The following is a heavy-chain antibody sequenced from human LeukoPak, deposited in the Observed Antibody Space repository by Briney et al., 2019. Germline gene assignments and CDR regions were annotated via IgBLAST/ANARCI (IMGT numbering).Heavy chain of an antibody. CDR1: AYTFTSYD. V-gene: IGHV1-8*01. Sequence: GSSVQVSCQAAAYTFTSYDINWVRQAPGQGLEGMGWINPNSGNTGYEHKLQGRVTMTRNTSISKAYMELSSLRSEDTAVYYCAGKTYYSMLTGGLGMDVWGQGTTVTVSS. CDR2: INPNSGNT. D-gene: IGHD3-9*01. J-gene: IGHJ6*02. CDR3: AGKTYYSMLTGGLGMDV.